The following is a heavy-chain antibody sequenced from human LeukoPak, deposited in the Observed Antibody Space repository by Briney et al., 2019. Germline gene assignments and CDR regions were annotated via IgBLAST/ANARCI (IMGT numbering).Heavy chain of an antibody. Sequence: PGGSLRLSCVESGFTFRSPWMAWLRQAPEKGREGVANINEDGSQKYYLGSVTGRFTISRDNAKNSLYLQMNSLSAEDTAMYYCARDGGWHRFDYWGQGTLVIVSS. CDR1: GFTFRSPW. D-gene: IGHD6-19*01. V-gene: IGHV3-7*03. CDR3: ARDGGWHRFDY. CDR2: INEDGSQK. J-gene: IGHJ4*02.